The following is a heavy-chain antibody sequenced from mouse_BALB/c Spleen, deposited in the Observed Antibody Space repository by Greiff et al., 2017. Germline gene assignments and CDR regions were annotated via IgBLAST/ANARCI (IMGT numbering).Heavy chain of an antibody. CDR2: INPGSGGT. Sequence: VQLQESGAELVRPGTSVKVSCKASGYAFTNYLIEWVKQRPGQGLEWIGVINPGSGGTNYNEKFKGKATLTADKSSSTAYMQLSSLTSDDSAVYFCARELGLRMDYWGQGTSVTVSS. V-gene: IGHV1-54*01. D-gene: IGHD3-1*01. J-gene: IGHJ4*01. CDR3: ARELGLRMDY. CDR1: GYAFTNYL.